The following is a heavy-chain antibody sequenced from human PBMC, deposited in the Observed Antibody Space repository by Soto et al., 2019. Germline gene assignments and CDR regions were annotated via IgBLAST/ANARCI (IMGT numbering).Heavy chain of an antibody. D-gene: IGHD6-6*01. V-gene: IGHV1-46*01. Sequence: ASVKVSCKASGYTFTSYYMHWVRQAPGQGLEWMGIINPSGGSTSYAQKFQGRVTMTRDTSTSTVYMELSSLRSEDTAVYYCARPEAARRGGNYYYYYGMDVWGQGTTVTVS. J-gene: IGHJ6*02. CDR1: GYTFTSYY. CDR2: INPSGGST. CDR3: ARPEAARRGGNYYYYYGMDV.